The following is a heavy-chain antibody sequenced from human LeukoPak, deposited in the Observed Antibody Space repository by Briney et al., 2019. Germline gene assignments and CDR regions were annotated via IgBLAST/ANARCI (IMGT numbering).Heavy chain of an antibody. Sequence: SSETLSLTCTVSGGSISGYYWGWIRQPPGKGLEWIGSIYYSGSTYYNPSLKSRVTISVDTSKNQFSLKLSSVTAADTAVYYCARRERYCTNGVCYYWGQGTLVTVSS. V-gene: IGHV4-39*01. CDR1: GGSISGYY. CDR3: ARRERYCTNGVCYY. CDR2: IYYSGST. D-gene: IGHD2-8*01. J-gene: IGHJ4*02.